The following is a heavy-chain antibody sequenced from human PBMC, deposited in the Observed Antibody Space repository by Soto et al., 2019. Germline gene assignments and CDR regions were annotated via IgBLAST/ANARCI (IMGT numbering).Heavy chain of an antibody. Sequence: QVQLVQSGAEVKKPGSSVKVSCKASGFTFSSYAIIWVRQAPGQGLEWMGGIIPIFGTANYAQKLQGRVRITADESTSPAYMELSSLGSEDTAVYYCARMLETGVRYLGQGTMVTGSS. J-gene: IGHJ4*02. D-gene: IGHD2-8*02. V-gene: IGHV1-69*01. CDR3: ARMLETGVRY. CDR1: GFTFSSYA. CDR2: IIPIFGTA.